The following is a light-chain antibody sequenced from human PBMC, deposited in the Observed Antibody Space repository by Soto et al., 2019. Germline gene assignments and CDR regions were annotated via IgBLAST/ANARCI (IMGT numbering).Light chain of an antibody. Sequence: DIQMTQSPSTLSASVGDRVTITCRASQSISSWLAWYQQKPGKAPKLLIYDASSLESGVPSRFSGSGSGTEFTLTISGLQPDDFATYYCQQYNSYSATFGQGTKVEIK. CDR3: QQYNSYSAT. J-gene: IGKJ1*01. CDR2: DAS. V-gene: IGKV1-5*01. CDR1: QSISSW.